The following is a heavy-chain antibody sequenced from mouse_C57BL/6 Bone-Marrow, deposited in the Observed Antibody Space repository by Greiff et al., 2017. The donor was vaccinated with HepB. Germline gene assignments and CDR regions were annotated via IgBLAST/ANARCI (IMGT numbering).Heavy chain of an antibody. CDR2: INPSTGGT. CDR3: ARRSYYGSSYDFDY. Sequence: EVQVVESGPELVKPGASVKISCKASGYSFTGYYMNWVKQSPEKSLEWIGEINPSTGGTTYNQKFKAKATLTVDKSSSTAYMQLKSLTSEDSAVYYCARRSYYGSSYDFDYWGQGTTLTVSS. V-gene: IGHV1-42*01. D-gene: IGHD1-1*01. CDR1: GYSFTGYY. J-gene: IGHJ2*01.